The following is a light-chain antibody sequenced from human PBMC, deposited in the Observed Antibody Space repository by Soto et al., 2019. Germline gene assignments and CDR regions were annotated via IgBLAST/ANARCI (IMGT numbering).Light chain of an antibody. CDR3: QQLLSYPIT. J-gene: IGKJ5*01. Sequence: ILFTQSPVTPSLSSRGRAHLSCRATQSFRGLLAWYQQKPGQAPRLLIYDAYNRATGIPPRFSGSGSGTSFTLTISSLQPEDFATYYCQQLLSYPITFGQGTRLEIK. CDR1: QSFRGL. CDR2: DAY. V-gene: IGKV3-11*01.